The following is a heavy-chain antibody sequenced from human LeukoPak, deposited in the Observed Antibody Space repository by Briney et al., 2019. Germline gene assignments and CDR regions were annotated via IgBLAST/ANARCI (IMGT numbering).Heavy chain of an antibody. D-gene: IGHD2-15*01. V-gene: IGHV3-7*01. J-gene: IGHJ4*02. CDR1: GFTFTKFW. Sequence: GESLRLSCEASGFTFTKFWMSWVRQAPGKGLEWVANIQEDGKKENYVDSVRGRFTISRDNAKNTLYLQMNSLRAEDTAVYYCARDYDCSGGSCYFLWGQGTLVTVSS. CDR2: IQEDGKKE. CDR3: ARDYDCSGGSCYFL.